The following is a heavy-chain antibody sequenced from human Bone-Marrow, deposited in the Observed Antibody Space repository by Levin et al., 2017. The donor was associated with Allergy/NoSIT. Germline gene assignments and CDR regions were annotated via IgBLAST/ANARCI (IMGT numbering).Heavy chain of an antibody. CDR3: ANGRVYTSGWYSVGD. D-gene: IGHD6-19*01. Sequence: GGSLRLSCVASGFTFDHFGMHWVRQAPGKGLEWLAVISYIGENTFYADSVKGRFTISRDNSKNTLYLQMNTLTTEDTAMYYCANGRVYTSGWYSVGDWGQGTLVTVSS. J-gene: IGHJ4*02. V-gene: IGHV3-30*18. CDR1: GFTFDHFG. CDR2: ISYIGENT.